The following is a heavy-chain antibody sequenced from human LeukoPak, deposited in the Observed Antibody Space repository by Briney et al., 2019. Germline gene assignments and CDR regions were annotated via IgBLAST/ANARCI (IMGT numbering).Heavy chain of an antibody. V-gene: IGHV1-2*02. Sequence: GASVKVSCKGSGYTFTDYYLHWVRQAPGRGLEWVGYINPRDGGTSSPPNFRGRVTMTTDASSSTVYMELSRLTSDDTAIYYCAREGNGLLSKDLDYWGQGTLVTVSS. CDR1: GYTFTDYY. D-gene: IGHD2-15*01. J-gene: IGHJ4*02. CDR3: AREGNGLLSKDLDY. CDR2: INPRDGGT.